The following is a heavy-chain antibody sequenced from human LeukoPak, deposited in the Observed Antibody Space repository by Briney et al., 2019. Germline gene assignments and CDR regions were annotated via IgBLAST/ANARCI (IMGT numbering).Heavy chain of an antibody. J-gene: IGHJ5*02. CDR3: ARHQRGQKYGSGSYYKNWFDP. CDR2: IYYSGST. V-gene: IGHV4-39*01. D-gene: IGHD3-10*01. Sequence: SETLSLSCTVSGCSISSSSYYWGWIRQPPGKGLEWIGSIYYSGSTYYNPPLKRRVTISVDTSKTPFSLKLSSVTAADTAVYYCARHQRGQKYGSGSYYKNWFDPWGQGTLVTVSS. CDR1: GCSISSSSYY.